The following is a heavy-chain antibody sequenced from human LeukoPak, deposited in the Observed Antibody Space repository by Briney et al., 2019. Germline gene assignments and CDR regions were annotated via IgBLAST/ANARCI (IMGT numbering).Heavy chain of an antibody. CDR3: VQHRGIEGLMT. CDR2: IRFYGSDE. J-gene: IGHJ5*02. V-gene: IGHV3-30*02. D-gene: IGHD3-16*01. Sequence: GGSLRLSCVASGFIFSSSGMHWVRQAPGKALEWVAVIRFYGSDEEYADSVKGRFTISRDNSKSTLYLHMDSLRAEDMATYYCVQHRGIEGLMTWGQGTLVTVSS. CDR1: GFIFSSSG.